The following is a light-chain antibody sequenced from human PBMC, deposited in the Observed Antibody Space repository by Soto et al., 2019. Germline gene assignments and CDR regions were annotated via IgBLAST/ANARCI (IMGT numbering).Light chain of an antibody. CDR2: DAS. V-gene: IGKV3-11*01. J-gene: IGKJ4*01. CDR1: QSISSY. CDR3: QQRSNWLT. Sequence: EVVLTQSPDTLSLPPGERATLSCRASQSISSYLAWYQQKPGQAPRLLIYDASNRATGIPARFSGSGSGTDFTLTISSLEPEDFAVYYCQQRSNWLTFGGGTKVDIK.